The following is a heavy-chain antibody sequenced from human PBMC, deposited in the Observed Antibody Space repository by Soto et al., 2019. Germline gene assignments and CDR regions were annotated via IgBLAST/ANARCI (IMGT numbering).Heavy chain of an antibody. CDR1: GFTFSTYA. CDR2: ISGSGGST. D-gene: IGHD2-2*01. J-gene: IGHJ5*02. Sequence: GGSLRLSCAASGFTFSTYAMSWVRQASGKGLEWVSAISGSGGSTYYADSVKGRFTISRDNSKNTLYLQMNSLRAEDTAVYYCAKGGQLLPRGWFDPWGQGILVTVSS. V-gene: IGHV3-23*01. CDR3: AKGGQLLPRGWFDP.